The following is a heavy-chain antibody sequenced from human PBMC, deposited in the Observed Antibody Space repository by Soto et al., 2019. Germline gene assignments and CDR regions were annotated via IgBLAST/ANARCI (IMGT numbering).Heavy chain of an antibody. CDR2: ISAYNGNT. CDR1: GYTFTSYG. Sequence: ASVKVSCKASGYTFTSYGISWVRQAPGQGLEWMGWISAYNGNTNYAQKLQGRVTMTTDTSTSTAYMELRSLRSDDTAVYYCARSYDFWSGYYYFDYWGQGTLVTVSS. V-gene: IGHV1-18*01. J-gene: IGHJ4*02. D-gene: IGHD3-3*01. CDR3: ARSYDFWSGYYYFDY.